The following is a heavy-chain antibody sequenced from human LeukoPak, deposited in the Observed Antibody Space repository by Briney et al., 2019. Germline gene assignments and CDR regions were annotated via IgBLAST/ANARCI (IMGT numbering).Heavy chain of an antibody. CDR3: ARDRGSSWYAEYYFDY. V-gene: IGHV3-74*01. CDR1: GFTFSSYW. D-gene: IGHD6-13*01. CDR2: INSDGSST. Sequence: GGSLRLSCAASGFTFSSYWMHWVRQAPGKGLVWVSRINSDGSSTSYADSVKGRFTISRDNAKNTLYLQTNSLRAEDTAVYYCARDRGSSWYAEYYFDYWGQGTLVTVSS. J-gene: IGHJ4*02.